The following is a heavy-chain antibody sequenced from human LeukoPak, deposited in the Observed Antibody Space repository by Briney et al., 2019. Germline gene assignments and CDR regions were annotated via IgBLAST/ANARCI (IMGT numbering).Heavy chain of an antibody. CDR2: IIPIFGTA. J-gene: IGHJ6*04. CDR3: ARDKVRGVIAYGMDV. Sequence: SVKVSCKASGGTFSSYAISWVRQAPGQGLEWMGGIIPIFGTANYAQKFQGRVTITADESTSTAYMELRSLRSDDTAVYYCARDKVRGVIAYGMDVWGKGTTVTVSS. D-gene: IGHD3-10*01. V-gene: IGHV1-69*13. CDR1: GGTFSSYA.